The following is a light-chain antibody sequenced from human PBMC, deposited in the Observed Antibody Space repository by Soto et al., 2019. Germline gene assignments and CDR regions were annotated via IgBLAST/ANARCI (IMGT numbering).Light chain of an antibody. J-gene: IGLJ2*01. CDR1: SSDVGGFNY. Sequence: QSALTQPASVSGSPGQSITISCTGSSSDVGGFNYVSWYQQHPGNAPKLLIYEVSNRPSGVSGRFSASKSGNTASLTISGLQAEDEADYYCCSYTSCATLVFAGGTKVTVL. CDR3: CSYTSCATLV. CDR2: EVS. V-gene: IGLV2-14*03.